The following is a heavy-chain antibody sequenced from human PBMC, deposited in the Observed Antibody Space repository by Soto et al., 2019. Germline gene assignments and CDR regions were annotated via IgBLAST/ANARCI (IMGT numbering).Heavy chain of an antibody. CDR1: GGTFSSYA. CDR2: IIPIFGTA. CDR3: AAPRQQWLVPPSYYYGMDV. D-gene: IGHD6-19*01. V-gene: IGHV1-69*13. J-gene: IGHJ6*02. Sequence: GASVKVSCKASGGTFSSYAISWVRQAPGQGLEWMGGIIPIFGTADYAQKFQGRVTITADESTSTAYMELSSLRSEDTAVYYCAAPRQQWLVPPSYYYGMDVWGQGTTVTVSS.